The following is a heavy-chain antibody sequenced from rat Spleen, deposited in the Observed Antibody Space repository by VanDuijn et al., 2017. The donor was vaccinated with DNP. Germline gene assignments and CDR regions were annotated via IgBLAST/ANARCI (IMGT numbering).Heavy chain of an antibody. V-gene: IGHV5-25*01. J-gene: IGHJ2*01. D-gene: IGHD1-10*01. CDR1: GFIFSDYH. Sequence: EVQLVQSGGGLVQPGGSLRLSCAISGFIFSDYHMAWVRQTPTMGLEWVAFISNDGETTYYRDSVKGRFTVSRDNARSTLYLQMDSLRSEDPATYYCARHDNNLFDYWGQGVMVTVSS. CDR2: ISNDGETT. CDR3: ARHDNNLFDY.